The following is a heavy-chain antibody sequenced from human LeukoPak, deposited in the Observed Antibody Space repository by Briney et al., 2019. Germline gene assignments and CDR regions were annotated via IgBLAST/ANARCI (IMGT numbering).Heavy chain of an antibody. J-gene: IGHJ4*02. D-gene: IGHD3-10*01. Sequence: GGSLRLSCAASGSTFSSYAMNWVRQAPGKGLEWVSAISGSGGSTYYADSVKGRFTISRDNSKNTLYLQMNSLRVEDTAVYYCAKDVEWFGELFPFDYWGQGTLVTVSS. CDR3: AKDVEWFGELFPFDY. V-gene: IGHV3-23*01. CDR1: GSTFSSYA. CDR2: ISGSGGST.